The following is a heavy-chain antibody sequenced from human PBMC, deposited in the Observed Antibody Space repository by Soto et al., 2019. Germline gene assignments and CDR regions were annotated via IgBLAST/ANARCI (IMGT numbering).Heavy chain of an antibody. D-gene: IGHD2-15*01. V-gene: IGHV1-18*04. J-gene: IGHJ5*02. CDR1: GYTFTSYG. CDR2: INPYNGNT. Sequence: ASVKVSCKASGYTFTSYGISWVRQAPGHGLEWMGWINPYNGNTNYAQKFQGRVTMTTHTSTSTAYMDLRSLRSDDTAVYYCARDRGYCSGAGCSSDWFDPWGQGTLVTVSS. CDR3: ARDRGYCSGAGCSSDWFDP.